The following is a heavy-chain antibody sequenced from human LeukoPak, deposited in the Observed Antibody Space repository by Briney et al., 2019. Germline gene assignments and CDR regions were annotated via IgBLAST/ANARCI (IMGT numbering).Heavy chain of an antibody. V-gene: IGHV3-13*01. CDR3: ARGARKAAAGLFDY. J-gene: IGHJ4*02. CDR2: IGTAGDT. D-gene: IGHD6-13*01. Sequence: TGGSLRLTCAASGFTFSSYDMHWVRQATGKGLEWVSAIGTAGDTYYPGSVKGRFTISRENAKNSLYLQMNSLRAGDTAVYYCARGARKAAAGLFDYWGQGTLVTVSS. CDR1: GFTFSSYD.